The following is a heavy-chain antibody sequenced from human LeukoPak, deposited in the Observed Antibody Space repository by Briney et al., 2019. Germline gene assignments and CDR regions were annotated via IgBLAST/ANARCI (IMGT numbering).Heavy chain of an antibody. V-gene: IGHV1-18*01. CDR2: ISAYNGNT. CDR1: GCTFTSYG. Sequence: ASVKVSCKASGCTFTSYGISWVRQAPGQGLEWMGWISAYNGNTNYAQKLQGRVTMTTDTSTSTAYMELRSLRSDDTAVYYCARDRTPTGLWFGELLTSNWFDPWGQGTLVTVSS. CDR3: ARDRTPTGLWFGELLTSNWFDP. J-gene: IGHJ5*02. D-gene: IGHD3-10*01.